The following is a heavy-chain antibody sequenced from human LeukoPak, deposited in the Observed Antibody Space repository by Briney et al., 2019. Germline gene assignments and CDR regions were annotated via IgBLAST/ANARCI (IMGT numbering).Heavy chain of an antibody. J-gene: IGHJ4*02. V-gene: IGHV1-2*02. D-gene: IGHD3-10*01. Sequence: ASVKVSCKTSGYTFTGYYMHWVRQAPGQGLEWMGWINPNSGGTNYAQKFQGRVTMTRDTSISTAYMELSRLRSDDTAVYYCAREEAVAFLIYYYGSGSYSPFDYWGQGTLVTVSS. CDR1: GYTFTGYY. CDR2: INPNSGGT. CDR3: AREEAVAFLIYYYGSGSYSPFDY.